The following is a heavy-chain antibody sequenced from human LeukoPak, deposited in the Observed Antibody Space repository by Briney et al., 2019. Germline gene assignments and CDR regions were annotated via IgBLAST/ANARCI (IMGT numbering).Heavy chain of an antibody. J-gene: IGHJ4*02. V-gene: IGHV4-34*01. CDR3: AGAGHIVVVPRGLYLDS. CDR2: INHSGST. CDR1: GGSFSGYY. D-gene: IGHD2-21*01. Sequence: PSETLSLTCAVYGGSFSGYYWSWIRQPPGKGLEWIGEINHSGSTNYNPSLKSRVTISVDTSKNQFSLKLNSVTAADTAVYYCAGAGHIVVVPRGLYLDSWGQGTLVTVSS.